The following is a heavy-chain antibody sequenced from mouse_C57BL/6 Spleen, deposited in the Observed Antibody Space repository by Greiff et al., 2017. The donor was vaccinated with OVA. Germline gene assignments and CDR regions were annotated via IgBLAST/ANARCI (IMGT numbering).Heavy chain of an antibody. CDR1: GFTFSSYA. D-gene: IGHD1-1*01. CDR3: ARSPAGITTVVAGVDY. J-gene: IGHJ4*01. Sequence: EVKLVESGGGLVKPGGSLKLSCAASGFTFSSYAMSWVRQTPEKRLEWVATISDGGSYTYYPDNVKGRFTISRDNAKNNLYLQMSHLKSEDTAMYYCARSPAGITTVVAGVDYWGQGTSVTVSS. V-gene: IGHV5-4*03. CDR2: ISDGGSYT.